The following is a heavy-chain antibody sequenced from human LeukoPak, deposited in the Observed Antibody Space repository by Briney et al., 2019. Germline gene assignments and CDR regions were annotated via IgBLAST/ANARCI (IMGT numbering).Heavy chain of an antibody. CDR1: GGSISTYY. V-gene: IGHV4-59*01. J-gene: IGHJ5*02. CDR3: AREGTGASRWFDP. D-gene: IGHD1-26*01. Sequence: SEPLSLTCAVSGGSISTYYWSWIRQPRGKGLEWIGYIHYTGNTNYNPSLKSRVTISLDTSKNQFSLKLSSVTAADTAVYYCAREGTGASRWFDPWGQGTLVTVSS. CDR2: IHYTGNT.